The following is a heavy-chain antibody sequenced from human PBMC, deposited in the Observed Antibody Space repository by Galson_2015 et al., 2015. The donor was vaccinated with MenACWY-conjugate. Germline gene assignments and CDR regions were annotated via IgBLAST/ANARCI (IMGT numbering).Heavy chain of an antibody. Sequence: SETLSLTCTVSGGSISSSDFYCVWIRQSPGEGLEWIGNIHYTGGTYFHPSFKTRVITSVDTSQNQFSLKLTSVTAADTAVYYCSRSRPRDIGAGFDIWGQGTMVTVSS. J-gene: IGHJ3*02. D-gene: IGHD2-15*01. V-gene: IGHV4-39*01. CDR1: GGSISSSDFY. CDR3: SRSRPRDIGAGFDI. CDR2: IHYTGGT.